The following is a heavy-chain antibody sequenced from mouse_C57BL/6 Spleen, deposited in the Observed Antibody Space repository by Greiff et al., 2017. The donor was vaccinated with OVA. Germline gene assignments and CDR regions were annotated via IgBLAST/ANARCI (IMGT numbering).Heavy chain of an antibody. V-gene: IGHV1-22*01. CDR1: GYTFTDYN. CDR3: ARDHYYGSSDY. CDR2: INPNNGGT. D-gene: IGHD1-1*01. J-gene: IGHJ2*01. Sequence: EVKLMESGPELVKPGASVKMSCKASGYTFTDYNMHWVKQSHGKSLEWIGYINPNNGGTSYNQKFKGKATLTVNKSSSTAYMELRSLTSEDSAVYYCARDHYYGSSDYWGQGTTLTVSS.